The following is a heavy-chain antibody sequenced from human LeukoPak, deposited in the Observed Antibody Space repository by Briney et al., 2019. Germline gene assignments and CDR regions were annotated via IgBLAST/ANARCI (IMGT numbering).Heavy chain of an antibody. J-gene: IGHJ6*02. CDR3: ARGPYDSSGFPYSYYGLDV. CDR2: IYYRGSP. V-gene: IGHV4-31*01. CDR1: GGAISSGGYY. Sequence: SETLSLTCSVSGGAISSGGYYWSWIRQHPGKGLEFIGYIYYRGSPYHNPSLKRQVTISLDTFKNQFSLKLSSVTAADTAVYYCARGPYDSSGFPYSYYGLDVWGRGTTVTVS. D-gene: IGHD3-22*01.